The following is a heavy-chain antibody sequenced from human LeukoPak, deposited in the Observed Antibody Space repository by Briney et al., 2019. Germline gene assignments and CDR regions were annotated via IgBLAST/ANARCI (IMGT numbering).Heavy chain of an antibody. J-gene: IGHJ4*02. D-gene: IGHD3-22*01. V-gene: IGHV4-59*01. CDR1: GGPIIASY. CDR3: ARVRFYDTTGYSTSYYLDY. CDR2: THYSGTG. Sequence: PSETLSLTCAVSGGPIIASYWSWIRQPPGKGLEWIGYTHYSGTGNYNPSLKSRVTISIDTSKNRFSLRLTSVTAADTAVYYCARVRFYDTTGYSTSYYLDYWGQGALVTVFS.